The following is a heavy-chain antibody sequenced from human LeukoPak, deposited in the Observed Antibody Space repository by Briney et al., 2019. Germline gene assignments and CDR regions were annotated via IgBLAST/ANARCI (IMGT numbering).Heavy chain of an antibody. V-gene: IGHV4-39*07. CDR1: GGSISSYY. J-gene: IGHJ3*02. Sequence: SETLSLTCTVSGGSISSYYWSWIRQPPGKGLEWIGSIYYSGSTYYNPSLKSRVTISVDTSKNQFFLKLSSVTAADTAVYYCARAGVLWFGESLTTFDIWGQGTMVTVSS. CDR3: ARAGVLWFGESLTTFDI. CDR2: IYYSGST. D-gene: IGHD3-10*01.